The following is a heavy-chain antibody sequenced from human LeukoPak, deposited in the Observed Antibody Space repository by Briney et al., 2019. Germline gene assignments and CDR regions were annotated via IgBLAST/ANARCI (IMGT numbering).Heavy chain of an antibody. CDR1: GFTFSSYS. J-gene: IGHJ4*02. Sequence: GGSLRLSCAASGFTFSSYSMNWVRQAPGKGLEWVSSISSSSSYIYYADSVKGRFTISRDNAKNSLYLQMNSLRAEDTAVYYCASSRDGYNWYYFDYWGQGTLVTVSS. D-gene: IGHD5-24*01. CDR3: ASSRDGYNWYYFDY. CDR2: ISSSSSYI. V-gene: IGHV3-21*01.